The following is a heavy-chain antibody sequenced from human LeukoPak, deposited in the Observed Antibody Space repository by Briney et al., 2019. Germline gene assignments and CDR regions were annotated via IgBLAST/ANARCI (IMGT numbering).Heavy chain of an antibody. CDR3: ATRTTAIVD. D-gene: IGHD1-26*01. J-gene: IGHJ4*02. CDR1: GFTFSSFS. V-gene: IGHV3-21*01. CDR2: ISSSSSYM. Sequence: SGGSLRLSCAASGFTFSSFSMYWVRQAPGKGLEWVSSISSSSSYMKYADSVKGRFTISRDNARNSLYLQMSSLRAEDTAVYYCATRTTAIVDWGQGTLVTVSS.